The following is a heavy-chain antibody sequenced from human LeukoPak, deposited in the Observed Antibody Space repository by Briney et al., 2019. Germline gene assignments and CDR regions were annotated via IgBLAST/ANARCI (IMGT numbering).Heavy chain of an antibody. CDR1: GGSFSGYC. CDR2: INHSGST. J-gene: IGHJ3*02. D-gene: IGHD3-22*01. V-gene: IGHV4-34*01. Sequence: PSETLSLTCAVYGGSFSGYCWSWIRQPPGKGLEWIGEINHSGSTNYNPSLKSRVTISVDTSKNQFSLKLSSVTAADTAVYYCARDNPNYDSSGYYPRDAFDIWGQGTMVTVSS. CDR3: ARDNPNYDSSGYYPRDAFDI.